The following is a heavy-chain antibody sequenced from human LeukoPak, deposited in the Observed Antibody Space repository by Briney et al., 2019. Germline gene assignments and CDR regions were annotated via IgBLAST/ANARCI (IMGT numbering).Heavy chain of an antibody. V-gene: IGHV3-23*01. CDR3: ARANSGSYYEGLDY. CDR1: GFTFSNYG. CDR2: ISGSGTNT. D-gene: IGHD1-26*01. Sequence: GGSLRLSCAASGFTFSNYGMSWVRQAPEKGLEWVSAISGSGTNTYYADSVKGRFTISRDNSKNTLYLQMNSLRAEDTAVYYCARANSGSYYEGLDYWGQGTLVTVSS. J-gene: IGHJ4*02.